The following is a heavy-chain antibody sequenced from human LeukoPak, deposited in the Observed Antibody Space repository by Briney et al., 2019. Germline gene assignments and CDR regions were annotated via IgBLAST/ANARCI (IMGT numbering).Heavy chain of an antibody. J-gene: IGHJ4*02. CDR3: ARVSPFDSTGFYFDY. CDR1: GDSVNNDDYF. Sequence: SQTLSLTCTASGDSVNNDDYFWSWIRQYPGKGLQWIGNIYYSGTTFYNPSLKTRVTISVDTSMNQFSLQLNSVTAADTAVYFCARVSPFDSTGFYFDYWGQGIVVTVSS. V-gene: IGHV4-31*03. CDR2: IYYSGTT. D-gene: IGHD3-9*01.